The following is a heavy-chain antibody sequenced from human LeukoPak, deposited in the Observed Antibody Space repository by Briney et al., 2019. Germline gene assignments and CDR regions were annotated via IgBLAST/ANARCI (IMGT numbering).Heavy chain of an antibody. Sequence: GGALRLSCSASGFTFGSYGMHWVRQAPGKGLEWVSAISGSGGSTYYADAVKGRFTISRDNSKNTLYLQMNSLRAEDTAVYYCAKDQKYSSSSGDFDYWGQGTLVTVSS. CDR2: ISGSGGST. D-gene: IGHD6-6*01. CDR1: GFTFGSYG. J-gene: IGHJ4*02. V-gene: IGHV3-23*01. CDR3: AKDQKYSSSSGDFDY.